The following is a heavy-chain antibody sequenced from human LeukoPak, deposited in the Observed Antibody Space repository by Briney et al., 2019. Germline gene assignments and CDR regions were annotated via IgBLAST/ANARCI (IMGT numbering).Heavy chain of an antibody. CDR2: IYYSGST. V-gene: IGHV4-39*01. J-gene: IGHJ4*02. Sequence: PSETLSLTCTVSGGSISSSSYYWGWIRQPPGKGLEWIGSIYYSGSTYYNPSLKSRVTISVDTSKNQFSLKLSSVTAADTAVYYCARLSLVAATLDYWGQGTLVTVFS. CDR3: ARLSLVAATLDY. D-gene: IGHD2-15*01. CDR1: GGSISSSSYY.